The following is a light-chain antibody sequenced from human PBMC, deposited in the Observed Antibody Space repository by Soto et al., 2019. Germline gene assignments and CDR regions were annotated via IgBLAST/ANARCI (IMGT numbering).Light chain of an antibody. CDR1: QSVSSSY. CDR3: QQYGSSSYT. J-gene: IGKJ2*01. V-gene: IGKV3-20*01. Sequence: EIVLTQSPGTLSLSPGERATLSCRASQSVSSSYLAWYQQKPGQAPRLLIYGASSRATGIPDRFSGSGSGTDFTLTISRLEPEEFAVYYWQQYGSSSYTFGQGTKLEIK. CDR2: GAS.